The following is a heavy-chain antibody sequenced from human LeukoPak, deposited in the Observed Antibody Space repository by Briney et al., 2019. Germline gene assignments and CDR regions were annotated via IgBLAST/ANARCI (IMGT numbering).Heavy chain of an antibody. CDR1: GFTLSSYE. V-gene: IGHV3-23*01. CDR2: IAYIGAST. D-gene: IGHD5-12*01. Sequence: GGSLRLSCTASGFTLSSYEMSWIRQAPGKGLEWVSTIAYIGASTYYADSVKGRFTISRDNSKNTLYLQLNNLRAEDTAVYYCAKDGAWLRFDDWGQGILVTVSS. J-gene: IGHJ4*02. CDR3: AKDGAWLRFDD.